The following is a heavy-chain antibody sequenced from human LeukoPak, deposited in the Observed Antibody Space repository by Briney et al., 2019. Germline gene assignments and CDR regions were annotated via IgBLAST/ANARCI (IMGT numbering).Heavy chain of an antibody. V-gene: IGHV4-61*02. J-gene: IGHJ4*02. CDR3: ARDSGGAARSFDY. CDR1: GGSISSSNYY. D-gene: IGHD6-6*01. CDR2: IYTSGST. Sequence: SETLSLTCTVSGGSISSSNYYWSWIRQPAGKGLEWIGRIYTSGSTNYNPSLKSRVTMSVDTSKNQFSLKLSSVTAADTAVYYCARDSGGAARSFDYWGQGTLVTVSS.